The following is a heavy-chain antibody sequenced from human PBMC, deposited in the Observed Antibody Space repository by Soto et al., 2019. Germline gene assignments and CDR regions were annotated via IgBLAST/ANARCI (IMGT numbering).Heavy chain of an antibody. J-gene: IGHJ4*02. CDR3: ARHYSSSWYFIL. V-gene: IGHV4-59*02. CDR2: IYYSGST. D-gene: IGHD6-13*01. Sequence: PSETLPRTGARRGGSVSRSHWTWIRQPPGKGLEWIGYIYYSGSTNYNPSLKSRVTISVDTSKNQFSLKLSSVTAADTAVYYCARHYSSSWYFILWGQGTLVTVSS. CDR1: GGSVSRSH.